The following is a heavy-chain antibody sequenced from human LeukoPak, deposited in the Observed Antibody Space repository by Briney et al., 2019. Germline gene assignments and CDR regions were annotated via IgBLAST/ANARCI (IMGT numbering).Heavy chain of an antibody. V-gene: IGHV1-24*01. CDR2: FDPEDGEA. D-gene: IGHD6-13*01. CDR3: ATEPRIAAAGPPGGY. Sequence: GASVKVSCKVSGYTLTELSMHWVRQAPGKGLEWMGGFDPEDGEAIYAQKFQGRVTMTEDTSTDTAYMELSSLRSEDTTVYYCATEPRIAAAGPPGGYWGQGTLVTVSS. CDR1: GYTLTELS. J-gene: IGHJ4*02.